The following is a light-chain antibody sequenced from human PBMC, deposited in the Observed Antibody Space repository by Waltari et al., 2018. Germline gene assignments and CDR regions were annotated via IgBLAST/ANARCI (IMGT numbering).Light chain of an antibody. V-gene: IGLV1-47*01. CDR1: SPNTGSNY. CDR2: KNN. J-gene: IGLJ2*01. CDR3: AAWDDSLSGVV. Sequence: QSVLTQPPSASGTPGQRVTIPCSGSSPNTGSNYVSWYQQLPGPAPKLLIYKNNQRPSGVPDRFSGSKSGTSASLAISGLRSEDEADYSCAAWDDSLSGVVFGGGTKLTVL.